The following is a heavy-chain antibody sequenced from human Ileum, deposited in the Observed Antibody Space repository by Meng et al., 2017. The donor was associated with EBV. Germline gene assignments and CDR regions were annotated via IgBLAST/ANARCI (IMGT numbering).Heavy chain of an antibody. CDR2: IYRGGGT. D-gene: IGHD2-2*02. CDR3: ARVRVIPAAIGFDY. J-gene: IGHJ4*02. Sequence: QRQLQESGPGLGKPSGTLSPPCAVSGGSTSSSDWWSWVRQPPGKGLEWIGEIYRGGGTNYNASLKSRVTISVDTSKNHFSLKLNSVTAADTAVYYCARVRVIPAAIGFDYWGQGTLVTVSS. V-gene: IGHV4-4*02. CDR1: GGSTSSSDW.